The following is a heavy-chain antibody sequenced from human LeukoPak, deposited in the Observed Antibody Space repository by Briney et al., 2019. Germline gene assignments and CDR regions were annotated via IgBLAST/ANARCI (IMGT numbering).Heavy chain of an antibody. D-gene: IGHD2/OR15-2a*01. CDR3: ARGSPSYAQWHFDL. V-gene: IGHV1-2*04. CDR2: IIPNTGGT. CDR1: GYTFTCYY. J-gene: IGHJ2*01. Sequence: ASVKVSCKASGYTFTCYYMHWVRQAPGQGLEWMGWIIPNTGGTNYAQKFQDWVTMSSDTSISTAYMELSSLRSDDTAVYYCARGSPSYAQWHFDLWGRGTLVTVSS.